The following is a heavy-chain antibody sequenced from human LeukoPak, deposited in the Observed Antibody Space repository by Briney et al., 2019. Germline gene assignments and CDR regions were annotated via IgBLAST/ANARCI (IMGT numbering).Heavy chain of an antibody. CDR2: INPNSGGT. J-gene: IGHJ4*02. Sequence: ASVKVSCKASRYTFTGYYMHWVRQAPGQGLEWMGWINPNSGGTNYAQKFQGRVTMTRDTSISTAYMELSRLRSDDTAVYYCARKSGGGLAARLDYWGQGTLVTVSS. V-gene: IGHV1-2*02. CDR1: RYTFTGYY. D-gene: IGHD6-6*01. CDR3: ARKSGGGLAARLDY.